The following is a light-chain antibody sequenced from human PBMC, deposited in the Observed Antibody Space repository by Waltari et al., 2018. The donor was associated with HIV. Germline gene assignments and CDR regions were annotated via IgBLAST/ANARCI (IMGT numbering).Light chain of an antibody. J-gene: IGLJ3*02. V-gene: IGLV1-44*01. CDR2: ADS. CDR1: LPNIGTNP. CDR3: AARDDILSGSWV. Sequence: SDFTQPPPASGTLGQRVTTPCSGSLPNIGTNPVSWSQQPPATSPPLIIFADSQRPSGVPARFSAAKSGASASLAIDGLESGDEAGYYCAARDDILSGSWVFGGGT.